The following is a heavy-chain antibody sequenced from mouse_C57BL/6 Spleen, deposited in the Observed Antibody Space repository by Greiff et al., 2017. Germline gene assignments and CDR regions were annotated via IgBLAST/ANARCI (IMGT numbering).Heavy chain of an antibody. CDR3: ARSGLRPLDY. Sequence: QVQLKQSGAELVKPGASVKMSCKASGYTFTSYWITWVKQRPGQGLEWIGDIYPGSGSTNYNEKFKSKATLTVDTSSSTAYMQLRSLTSEDSAVYYCARSGLRPLDYWGQGTTLTVSS. CDR2: IYPGSGST. CDR1: GYTFTSYW. V-gene: IGHV1-55*01. D-gene: IGHD2-4*01. J-gene: IGHJ2*01.